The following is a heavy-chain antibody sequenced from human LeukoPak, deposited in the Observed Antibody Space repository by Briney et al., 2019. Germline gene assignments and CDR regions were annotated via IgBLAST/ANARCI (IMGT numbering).Heavy chain of an antibody. D-gene: IGHD3-22*01. CDR1: GFTFSSYG. J-gene: IGHJ4*02. Sequence: GGSLRLSCVASGFTFSSYGMHCVRQAPGKGLEWVVVISYDGSNKYYADSVKGRFTISRDNSKNTLYLQMNSLRAEDTAVYYCAKDYSGYYSYFDYWGQGTLVTVSS. CDR3: AKDYSGYYSYFDY. CDR2: ISYDGSNK. V-gene: IGHV3-30*18.